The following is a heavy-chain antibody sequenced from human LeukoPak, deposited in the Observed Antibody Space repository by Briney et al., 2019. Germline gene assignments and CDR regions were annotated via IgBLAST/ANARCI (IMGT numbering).Heavy chain of an antibody. J-gene: IGHJ5*02. CDR1: GYTFTGHY. V-gene: IGHV1-2*02. CDR2: INPKNAGT. D-gene: IGHD5-18*01. CDR3: ARGEYNYGRDWFDP. Sequence: GASVKVSCEASGYTFTGHYLHWVRQVPGQGLEWMGWINPKNAGTNYAQKFQGRVTMTRDTSISTAYMGLSSLRSDDTAVYYCARGEYNYGRDWFDPWGQGTLVTVSS.